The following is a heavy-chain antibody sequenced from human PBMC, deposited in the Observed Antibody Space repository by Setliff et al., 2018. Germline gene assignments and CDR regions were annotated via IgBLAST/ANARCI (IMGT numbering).Heavy chain of an antibody. Sequence: TSETLSLTCAVSGYSISSGYIWGWIRQPPGKGLEWVGNIGHTGSINYNPSLKSRLTISRDTSKNQFSLRLSSMTAADTAVYYCARYRPSGSSRLNYFDLWGRGTLVTVSS. J-gene: IGHJ2*01. CDR3: ARYRPSGSSRLNYFDL. V-gene: IGHV4-38-2*01. CDR1: GYSISSGYI. D-gene: IGHD3-22*01. CDR2: IGHTGSI.